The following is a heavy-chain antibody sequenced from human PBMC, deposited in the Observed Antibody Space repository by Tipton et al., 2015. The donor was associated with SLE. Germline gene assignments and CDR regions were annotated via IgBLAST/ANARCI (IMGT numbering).Heavy chain of an antibody. CDR2: IYYSGRT. CDR3: ARWTFMIPKTGFDC. CDR1: GGSISNGDYY. Sequence: TLSLTCTVSGGSISNGDYYWSWIRQPPGKGLEWIGYIYYSGRTYYNPSLKSRVTISVDTSKSQFSLRLISVTAADTAVYYCARWTFMIPKTGFDCWGQGTLVTVSS. V-gene: IGHV4-30-4*08. J-gene: IGHJ4*02. D-gene: IGHD3-3*01.